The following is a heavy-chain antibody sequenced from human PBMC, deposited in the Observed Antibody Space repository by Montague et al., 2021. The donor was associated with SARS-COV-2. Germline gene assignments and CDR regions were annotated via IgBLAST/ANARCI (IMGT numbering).Heavy chain of an antibody. J-gene: IGHJ4*02. V-gene: IGHV3-33*01. D-gene: IGHD3-10*01. Sequence: SRSLSLSASGFPFSSYGMHWVRQAPGKGLEWVAVIWYDGSNKYYADSVKGRFTISRDNSKNTLYLQMNSLRAEDTAVYYCARDSSILLWFGELSVWGQGTLVTVSS. CDR3: ARDSSILLWFGELSV. CDR2: IWYDGSNK. CDR1: GFPFSSYG.